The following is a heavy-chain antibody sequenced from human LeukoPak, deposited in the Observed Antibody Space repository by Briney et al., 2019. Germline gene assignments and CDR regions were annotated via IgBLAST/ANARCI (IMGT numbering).Heavy chain of an antibody. CDR3: ARLDLVVVTASYNWFDP. CDR1: GGSITNYY. V-gene: IGHV4-4*07. D-gene: IGHD2-21*02. Sequence: NPSETLSLTCNVSGGSITNYYLNWVRQPAGGGLEWIGRIYTSGSTNYNPSLKSRVTISVDKSKNQFSLKLSSVTAADTAVYYCARLDLVVVTASYNWFDPWGQGTLVTVSS. J-gene: IGHJ5*02. CDR2: IYTSGST.